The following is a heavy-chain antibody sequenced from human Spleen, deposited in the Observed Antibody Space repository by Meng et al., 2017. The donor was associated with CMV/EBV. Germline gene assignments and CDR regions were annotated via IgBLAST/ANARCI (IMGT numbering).Heavy chain of an antibody. Sequence: QIHLKESGCTLVQPHQTLTLTCTFSGFLRSSSGVGVGWIRQPPGKALEWLALIYWDDDKRYSPSLKSRLTITKDTSKNQVVLTMTNMDPVDTATYYCAHSGPHSYGPTNFDYWGQGTLVTVSS. CDR2: IYWDDDK. CDR1: GFLRSSSGVG. J-gene: IGHJ4*02. CDR3: AHSGPHSYGPTNFDY. D-gene: IGHD5-18*01. V-gene: IGHV2-5*02.